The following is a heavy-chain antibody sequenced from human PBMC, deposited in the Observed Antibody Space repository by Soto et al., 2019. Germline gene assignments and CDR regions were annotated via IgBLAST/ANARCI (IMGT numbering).Heavy chain of an antibody. V-gene: IGHV4-59*01. D-gene: IGHD2-2*01. Sequence: SETLSLTCTVSGGSISSYYWSWIRQPPGKGLEWIGYIYYSGSTNYNPSLKSRVTISVDTSKNQFSLKLSSVTAADTAVYYCARTYCSSTSCYYFRAFDIWGQGTMVTVSS. J-gene: IGHJ3*02. CDR3: ARTYCSSTSCYYFRAFDI. CDR2: IYYSGST. CDR1: GGSISSYY.